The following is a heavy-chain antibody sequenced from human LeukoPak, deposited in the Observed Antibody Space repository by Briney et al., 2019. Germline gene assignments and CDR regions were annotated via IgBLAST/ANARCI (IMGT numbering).Heavy chain of an antibody. D-gene: IGHD3-10*01. Sequence: ASVKVSCKAFGYTLTSYGISWVRQAPGQGLEWMGWISAYNGHTNYAQKLQGRVTMATDTSTSTGYMELKSLRSDDTAVYYCARGSYLDYWGQGTLVTVSS. V-gene: IGHV1-18*01. CDR2: ISAYNGHT. CDR3: ARGSYLDY. CDR1: GYTLTSYG. J-gene: IGHJ4*02.